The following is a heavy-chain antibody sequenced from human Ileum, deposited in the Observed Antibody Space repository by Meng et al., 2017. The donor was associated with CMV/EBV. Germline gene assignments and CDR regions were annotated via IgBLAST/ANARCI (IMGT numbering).Heavy chain of an antibody. CDR3: ARESELLRFDH. Sequence: QLQQSGPGLVKPSQTLSLTCDISGDIVSTNNVAWNWIRQSPLRGLEWLGRTAYRSKWDYEYSVSVKSRITISPDTSKNQFSLQLRSVTPEDTAVYYCARESELLRFDHWGQGTLVTVSS. V-gene: IGHV6-1*01. CDR2: TAYRSKWDY. J-gene: IGHJ4*02. D-gene: IGHD6-6*01. CDR1: GDIVSTNNVA.